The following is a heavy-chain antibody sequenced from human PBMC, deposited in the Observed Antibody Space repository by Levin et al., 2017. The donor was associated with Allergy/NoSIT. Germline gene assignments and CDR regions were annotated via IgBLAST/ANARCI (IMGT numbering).Heavy chain of an antibody. CDR3: ARAPYYYDSSGYYPR. V-gene: IGHV3-74*01. J-gene: IGHJ4*02. D-gene: IGHD3-22*01. CDR1: GFTFSSYW. Sequence: GGSLRLSCAASGFTFSSYWMHWVRQAPGKGLVWVSRINSDGSSTSYADSVKGRFTISRDNAKNTLYLQMNSLRAEDTAVYYCARAPYYYDSSGYYPRWGQGTLVTVSS. CDR2: INSDGSST.